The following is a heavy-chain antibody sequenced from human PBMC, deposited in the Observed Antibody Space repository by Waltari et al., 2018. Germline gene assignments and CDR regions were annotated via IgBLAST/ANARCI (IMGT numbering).Heavy chain of an antibody. J-gene: IGHJ3*02. D-gene: IGHD6-13*01. CDR3: ARIAAAAFDI. CDR2: IYYSVRT. Sequence: QVQLQESGPGLVKPSETLSLTCTVSGGSISSYYWSWIRQPPGKGLEWIGYIYYSVRTNYNPPLKSRGTISVDTSKNQFSRKLSSVTAADTAVYYCARIAAAAFDIWGQGTMVTVSS. V-gene: IGHV4-59*01. CDR1: GGSISSYY.